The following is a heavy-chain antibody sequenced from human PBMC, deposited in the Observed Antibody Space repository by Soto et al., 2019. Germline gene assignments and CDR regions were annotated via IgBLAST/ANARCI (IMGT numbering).Heavy chain of an antibody. CDR1: GFTFSSYG. CDR2: ISGSGGST. V-gene: IGHV3-23*01. CDR3: AKDRDSSPNGRSFDY. D-gene: IGHD6-6*01. J-gene: IGHJ4*02. Sequence: QPGGSLRLSCAASGFTFSSYGMSWVRQSPGKGLEWVSAISGSGGSTYYADSVKGRFTISRDNSKNTLYLQMNSLRAEDTAVYYCAKDRDSSPNGRSFDYWGQGTLVTVSS.